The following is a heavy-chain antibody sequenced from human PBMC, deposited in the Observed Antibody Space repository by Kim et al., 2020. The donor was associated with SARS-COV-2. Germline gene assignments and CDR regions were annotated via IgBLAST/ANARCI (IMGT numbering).Heavy chain of an antibody. J-gene: IGHJ2*01. V-gene: IGHV3-9*01. D-gene: IGHD2-15*01. Sequence: GGSLRLSCAASGFTFDDYAMHWVRQAPGKGLEWVSGLSWNSGSIGYADSVKGRFTISRDNAKNSLYLQMNSLRAEDTALYYCAKGGGSGPYWYFDLWGRGTLVTVSS. CDR2: LSWNSGSI. CDR3: AKGGGSGPYWYFDL. CDR1: GFTFDDYA.